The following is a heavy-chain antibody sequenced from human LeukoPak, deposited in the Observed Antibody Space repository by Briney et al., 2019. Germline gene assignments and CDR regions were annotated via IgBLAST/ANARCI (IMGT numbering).Heavy chain of an antibody. Sequence: GGSLRLSCAASGFTFDDYGMSWVRQAPGKGLEWVSGINWNGGSTGYADSVKGRFTISGDNAKNSLYLQMNSLRVEDTALYYCARDFGGDYDNFDYWGQGTLVTVSS. CDR2: INWNGGST. D-gene: IGHD4-17*01. CDR3: ARDFGGDYDNFDY. CDR1: GFTFDDYG. J-gene: IGHJ4*02. V-gene: IGHV3-20*04.